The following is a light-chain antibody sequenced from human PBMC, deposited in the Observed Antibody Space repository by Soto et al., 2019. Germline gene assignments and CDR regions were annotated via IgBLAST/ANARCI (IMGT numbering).Light chain of an antibody. CDR2: GAF. CDR1: LDINRW. Sequence: DIQMTQSPSSVSVSVGDRVTITCRASLDINRWLAWYQVRPGKPPKLLIAGAFVLQSGVPSRFSGSGYETDFALTIDNLQPEDFATYYCQQADSYPFTFGQGTRLDI. J-gene: IGKJ5*01. V-gene: IGKV1-12*01. CDR3: QQADSYPFT.